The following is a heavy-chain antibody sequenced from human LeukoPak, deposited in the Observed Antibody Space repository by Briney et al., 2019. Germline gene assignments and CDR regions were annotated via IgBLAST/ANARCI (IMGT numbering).Heavy chain of an antibody. CDR2: INGGAGST. CDR1: GCTFTTYY. D-gene: IGHD3-10*01. CDR3: ARQSVRPGASPLFDY. Sequence: ASVQVSCQASGCTFTTYYMHWLRQAPGQGLEWMGIINGGAGSTTYAQQFKGRVTMTRDTSTSTVYMQVSSLRSEDTAVYYCARQSVRPGASPLFDYWGQGTLVTVSS. J-gene: IGHJ4*02. V-gene: IGHV1-46*01.